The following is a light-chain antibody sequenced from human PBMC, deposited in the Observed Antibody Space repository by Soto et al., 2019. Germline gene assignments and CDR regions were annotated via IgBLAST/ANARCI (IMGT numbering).Light chain of an antibody. J-gene: IGKJ3*01. CDR1: QSVSSSY. Sequence: EIVLTQSPGTLSLSPEERATLSCRASQSVSSSYLAWYQQKPGQAPRLLIYGASSRATGIPDRFSGSGSGTDFTLTISRLEPEDFAVYYCQQYGSSLFGPGTKVDIK. V-gene: IGKV3-20*01. CDR2: GAS. CDR3: QQYGSSL.